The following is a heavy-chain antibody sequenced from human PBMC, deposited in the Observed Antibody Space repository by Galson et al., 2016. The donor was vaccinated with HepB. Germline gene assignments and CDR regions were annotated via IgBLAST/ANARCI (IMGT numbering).Heavy chain of an antibody. Sequence: SLRLSCAASGFTFSTNWMHWVRQAPGKGLVWVARIMSDGRITTYADSVKGRFTISRDNVKNTLYLQMNRLRAEDTAVYYCASQFSDSGYWGQGTLVTVSS. J-gene: IGHJ4*02. CDR1: GFTFSTNW. CDR2: IMSDGRIT. CDR3: ASQFSDSGY. V-gene: IGHV3-74*03. D-gene: IGHD4/OR15-4a*01.